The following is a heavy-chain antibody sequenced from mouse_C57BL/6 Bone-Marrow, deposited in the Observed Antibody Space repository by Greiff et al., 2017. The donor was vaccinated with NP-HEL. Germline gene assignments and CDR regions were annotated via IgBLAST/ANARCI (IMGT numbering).Heavy chain of an antibody. D-gene: IGHD1-1*01. CDR1: GYAFSSSW. V-gene: IGHV1-82*01. CDR2: IYPGDGDT. J-gene: IGHJ1*03. CDR3: SRSYYGSSCFDV. Sequence: QVQLQQSGPELVKPGASVKISCKASGYAFSSSWMNWVKQRPGTGLEWIGRIYPGDGDTNYNGKFKGKATLTADKSSSTAYMQLSILTSEDSAVCFWSRSYYGSSCFDVWGTGTTVTVSS.